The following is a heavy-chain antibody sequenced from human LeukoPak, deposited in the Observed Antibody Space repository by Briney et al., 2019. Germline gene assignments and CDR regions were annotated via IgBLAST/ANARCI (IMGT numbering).Heavy chain of an antibody. CDR2: ISSNGGST. CDR1: RFTFSSYA. V-gene: IGHV3-64D*06. J-gene: IGHJ6*04. CDR3: VKVKYCSGGSCYGSYGMDV. D-gene: IGHD2-15*01. Sequence: GGSLRLSCSASRFTFSSYAMHWVRQAPGKGLEYVSAISSNGGSTYYADSVKGRFTISRDNSKNTLYLQMSSLRAEDTAVYYCVKVKYCSGGSCYGSYGMDVWGKGATVTVSS.